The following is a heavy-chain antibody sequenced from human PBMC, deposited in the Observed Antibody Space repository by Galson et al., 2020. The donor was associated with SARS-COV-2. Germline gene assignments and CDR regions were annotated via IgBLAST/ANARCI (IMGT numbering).Heavy chain of an antibody. Sequence: GESLKISCKGSGYSFTSYWIGWVRQMPGKCLEWMGIIYPGDSDTRYSPSFQGQVTISADKSISTAYLQWSSLKASDTAMYYCARVGTSSSGWEAYYFDYWGQGTLVNVSS. CDR2: IYPGDSDT. V-gene: IGHV5-51*01. CDR1: GYSFTSYW. CDR3: ARVGTSSSGWEAYYFDY. D-gene: IGHD6-19*01. J-gene: IGHJ4*02.